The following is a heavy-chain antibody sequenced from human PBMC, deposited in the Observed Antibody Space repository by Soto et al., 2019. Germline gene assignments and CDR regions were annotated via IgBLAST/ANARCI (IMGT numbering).Heavy chain of an antibody. CDR2: IYHSGST. D-gene: IGHD3-10*01. CDR1: SGSICSSNW. V-gene: IGHV4-4*02. J-gene: IGHJ4*02. CDR3: ARGITMVRGTPSWYFDS. Sequence: QVQLQESGPGLVKPSGTLSLTCAVSSGSICSSNWWSWVRQPPGKGLEWIGEIYHSGSTNYNPSLKSRVTISVDKSKNQFSLKLSSVTAADTAVYYCARGITMVRGTPSWYFDSWGQGTLVTVSS.